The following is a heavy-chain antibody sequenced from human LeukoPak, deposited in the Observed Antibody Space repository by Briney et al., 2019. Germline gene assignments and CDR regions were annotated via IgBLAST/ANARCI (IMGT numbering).Heavy chain of an antibody. Sequence: PTETLSLTCAVYGVSFSGYYWSWIRQPPGKGLEWIGEINHSGSTNYNPSLKSRVTISVDTSKNQFSLKLSSVTAADTAVYYCAREGNRLSKVGATFAYNWFDPWGQGTLVTVSS. J-gene: IGHJ5*02. CDR3: AREGNRLSKVGATFAYNWFDP. V-gene: IGHV4-34*01. CDR1: GVSFSGYY. CDR2: INHSGST. D-gene: IGHD1-26*01.